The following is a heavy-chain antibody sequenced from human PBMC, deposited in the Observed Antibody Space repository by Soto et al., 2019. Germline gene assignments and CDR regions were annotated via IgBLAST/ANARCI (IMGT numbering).Heavy chain of an antibody. D-gene: IGHD3-22*01. CDR1: GYTFITYG. CDR3: ARGPTDYYDNSANYFLDY. J-gene: IGHJ4*02. CDR2: ISTYNGNT. Sequence: QVPLVQSGAEVNKPGASVKVSCKASGYTFITYGVSWVRQAPGQGLDWLGWISTYNGNTRYAESLQGRVTMTTDTTTNTAYMELRNLRSDDTAVYYCARGPTDYYDNSANYFLDYWGQGTLVNVSS. V-gene: IGHV1-18*01.